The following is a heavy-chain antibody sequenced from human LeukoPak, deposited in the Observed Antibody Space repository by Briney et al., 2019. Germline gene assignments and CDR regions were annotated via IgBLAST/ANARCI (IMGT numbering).Heavy chain of an antibody. CDR3: AKTLVVTGDYYYGMDV. Sequence: GGSLRLSCAASGFTFSSYAMSWVRQAPGKGLEWVSAISGSGGSTYYADSVKGRFTISRDSSKNTLYLQMNSLRAEGTAVYYCAKTLVVTGDYYYGMDVWGQGTTVTVSS. D-gene: IGHD4-23*01. V-gene: IGHV3-23*01. CDR2: ISGSGGST. J-gene: IGHJ6*02. CDR1: GFTFSSYA.